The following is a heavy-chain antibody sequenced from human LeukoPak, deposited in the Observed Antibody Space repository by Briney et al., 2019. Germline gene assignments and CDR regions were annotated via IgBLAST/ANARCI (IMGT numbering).Heavy chain of an antibody. V-gene: IGHV4-34*01. CDR3: ARGIVLTVYASFDY. Sequence: KPSETLSLTCAVNGGSFRGYYWTWIRQPPGKGPEWIGEINHSGGTNYNPSLKSRVTISVDTSKNQFSLKLSSVTAADTAVYYCARGIVLTVYASFDYWGLGTLVTVSS. D-gene: IGHD2-8*01. J-gene: IGHJ4*02. CDR2: INHSGGT. CDR1: GGSFRGYY.